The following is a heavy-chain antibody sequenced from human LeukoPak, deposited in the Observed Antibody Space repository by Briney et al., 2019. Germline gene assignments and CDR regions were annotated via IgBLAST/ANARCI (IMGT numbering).Heavy chain of an antibody. CDR2: IIPIFGTA. Sequence: SVKVSCKASGGTFSSYAISWVRQAPGQGLEWMGGIIPIFGTANYAQKFQGRVTITADESTSTAYMELSSLRSEDTAVYCCARGGAGQQLVDDPYYFDYWGQGTLVTVSS. V-gene: IGHV1-69*13. D-gene: IGHD6-6*01. CDR3: ARGGAGQQLVDDPYYFDY. J-gene: IGHJ4*02. CDR1: GGTFSSYA.